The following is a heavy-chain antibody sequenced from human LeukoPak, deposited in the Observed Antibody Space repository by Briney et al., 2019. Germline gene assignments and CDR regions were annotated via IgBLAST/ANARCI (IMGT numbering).Heavy chain of an antibody. J-gene: IGHJ6*02. CDR1: GFTFDDYA. CDR2: ISGDGGST. V-gene: IGHV3-43*02. Sequence: PGGSLRLSCAASGFTFDDYAIHWVRLAPGKGLEWVSLISGDGGSTYYADSVKGRFTISRDNSKNSLYLEMNSLRSEDTALYYCARDIAVVHYYDNSGSEYYSYGMDVWGQGTTVTVSS. CDR3: ARDIAVVHYYDNSGSEYYSYGMDV. D-gene: IGHD3-22*01.